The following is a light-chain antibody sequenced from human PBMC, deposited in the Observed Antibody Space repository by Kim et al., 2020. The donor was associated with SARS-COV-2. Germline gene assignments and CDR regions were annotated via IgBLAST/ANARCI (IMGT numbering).Light chain of an antibody. CDR3: QQYNNWPQLT. J-gene: IGKJ4*01. V-gene: IGKV3-15*01. Sequence: EIVVTQSPASLSVSPGERATLSCRASQSVSSNVAWYQQKPGQAPRLLIYGASTRATGIPARFSGSGSGTEFTLTISSLQSEDFAVYYCQQYNNWPQLTFGGGTKVDIK. CDR1: QSVSSN. CDR2: GAS.